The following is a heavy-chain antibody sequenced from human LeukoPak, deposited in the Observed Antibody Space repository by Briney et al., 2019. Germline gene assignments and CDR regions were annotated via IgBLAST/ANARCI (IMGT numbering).Heavy chain of an antibody. CDR3: ARQASWGFGWYFDL. CDR2: AYYTSKWYN. V-gene: IGHV6-1*01. CDR1: GDSVSRNYAG. D-gene: IGHD1-26*01. Sequence: SQTLSLTCAISGDSVSRNYAGWNWIRQSPSRDLEWLGRAYYTSKWYNDYAVSVEGRITINPDTSKNQFSLRLSSVTPEDTAVYYCARQASWGFGWYFDLWGRGTLVTVSS. J-gene: IGHJ2*01.